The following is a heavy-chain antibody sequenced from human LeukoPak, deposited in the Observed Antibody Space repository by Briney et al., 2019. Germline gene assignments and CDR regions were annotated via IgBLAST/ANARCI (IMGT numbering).Heavy chain of an antibody. CDR2: IYPGDSDT. CDR3: ARPSKSHYYYYDMDV. V-gene: IGHV5-51*01. J-gene: IGHJ6*02. CDR1: GYTFTYYW. Sequence: GESLQISFKGSGYTFTYYWIAWVRQMPGKGLEWMGIIYPGDSDTRYSPSFQGQVTISADKSISTAYLQLSSLKASDTAMYYCARPSKSHYYYYDMDVWGQGTTVTVSS.